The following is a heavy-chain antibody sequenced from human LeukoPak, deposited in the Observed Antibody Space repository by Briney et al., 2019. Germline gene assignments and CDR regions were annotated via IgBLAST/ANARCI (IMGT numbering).Heavy chain of an antibody. J-gene: IGHJ4*02. CDR1: GYTFTDYY. V-gene: IGHV1-2*02. Sequence: ASVKVSCKASGYTFTDYYMHWVRQAPGQGLEWMGWINPNSGGTNYAQKFQGRVTMTRDTSISTAYMELSRLRSDDTAVYYCARYDDGGKDFDYWGQGTLVTVSS. CDR3: ARYDDGGKDFDY. D-gene: IGHD4-23*01. CDR2: INPNSGGT.